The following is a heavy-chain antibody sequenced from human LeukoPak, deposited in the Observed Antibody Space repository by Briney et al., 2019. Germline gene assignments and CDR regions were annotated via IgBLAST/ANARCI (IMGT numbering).Heavy chain of an antibody. CDR3: ASDPGIAAAGTSWFDP. J-gene: IGHJ5*02. V-gene: IGHV4-34*01. D-gene: IGHD6-13*01. CDR1: GESFSGYY. Sequence: SETLSLTCAVYGESFSGYYWSWIRQPPGKGLEWIGEINHSGSTNYNPSLKSRVTISVDTSKNQFSLKLSSVTAADTAVYYCASDPGIAAAGTSWFDPWGQGTLVTVSS. CDR2: INHSGST.